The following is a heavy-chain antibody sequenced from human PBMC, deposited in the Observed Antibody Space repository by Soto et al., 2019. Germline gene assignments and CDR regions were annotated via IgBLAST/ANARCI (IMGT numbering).Heavy chain of an antibody. CDR1: GYTFSSSG. D-gene: IGHD2-15*01. CDR3: ARMSDFVVVVAATPDFDY. J-gene: IGHJ4*02. V-gene: IGHV1-18*01. CDR2: ISAYNGNT. Sequence: QVQLVQSGAEVKKPGASVKVSCKASGYTFSSSGISWVRQAPGQGLEWMGWISAYNGNTNYAQRLQGRVTMTTDTSTSTAYMELRSLRSDDTAVYYCARMSDFVVVVAATPDFDYWGQGTLVTVSS.